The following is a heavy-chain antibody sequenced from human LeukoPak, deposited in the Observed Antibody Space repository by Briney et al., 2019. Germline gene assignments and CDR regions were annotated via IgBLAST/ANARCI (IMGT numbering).Heavy chain of an antibody. CDR3: ARRRCDYGGNSLVY. J-gene: IGHJ4*02. D-gene: IGHD4-23*01. Sequence: GESLKISCKGSGYSFASYWITWVRQMSGKGLEWMGRIDPRDSYTKYSPSFQGHVTISVDKSISTAYLQWSSLKASDTAMYYCARRRCDYGGNSLVYWGQGTLVTVSS. CDR1: GYSFASYW. V-gene: IGHV5-10-1*01. CDR2: IDPRDSYT.